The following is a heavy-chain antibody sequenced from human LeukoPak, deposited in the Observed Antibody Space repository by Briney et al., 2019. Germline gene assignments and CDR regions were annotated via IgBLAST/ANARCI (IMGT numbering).Heavy chain of an antibody. J-gene: IGHJ4*02. CDR2: ISYDGSNK. D-gene: IGHD2-8*01. V-gene: IGHV3-30*03. CDR3: ARLYVADFDY. CDR1: GFTFSSYG. Sequence: GRSLRLSCAASGFTFSSYGMHWVRQAPGKGLEWVAVISYDGSNKYYADSVKGRFTISRDNAKNTLYLQMNSLRAEDTAVYYCARLYVADFDYWGQGTLVTVSS.